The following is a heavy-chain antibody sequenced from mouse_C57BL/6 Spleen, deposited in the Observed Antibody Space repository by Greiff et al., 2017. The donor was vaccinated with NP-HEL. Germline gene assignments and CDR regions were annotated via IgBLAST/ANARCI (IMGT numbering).Heavy chain of an antibody. Sequence: VQLQESGPGMVKPSQSLSLTCTVTGYSITSGYDWHWIRHFPGNKLEWMGYISYSGSTNYNPSLKSRISITHDTSKNHFFLKLNSVTTEDTATYYCARDRTGTGYFDVWGTGTTVTVSS. CDR2: ISYSGST. CDR3: ARDRTGTGYFDV. V-gene: IGHV3-1*01. D-gene: IGHD4-1*01. CDR1: GYSITSGYD. J-gene: IGHJ1*03.